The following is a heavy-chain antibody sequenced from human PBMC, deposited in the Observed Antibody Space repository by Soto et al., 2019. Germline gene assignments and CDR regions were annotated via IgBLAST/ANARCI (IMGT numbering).Heavy chain of an antibody. CDR3: ARDRGYSSSSGWFDP. D-gene: IGHD6-13*01. J-gene: IGHJ5*02. CDR1: GYTFTSYY. Sequence: AASVKVSCKASGYTFTSYYMHWVGQAPGQGLEWVGIINHSGGSTSYAQKFQGRVTMTRDTSTSTVYMELSRLRSEDTAVYYCARDRGYSSSSGWFDPWGQGTLVTVSS. CDR2: INHSGGST. V-gene: IGHV1-46*01.